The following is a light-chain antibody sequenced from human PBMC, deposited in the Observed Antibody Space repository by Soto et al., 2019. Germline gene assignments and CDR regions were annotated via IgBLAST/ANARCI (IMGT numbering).Light chain of an antibody. CDR2: QVS. CDR3: MQDTRWPRT. CDR1: QSLVYTDGNIY. Sequence: VVMTQSPLSLPVTLGQPASISCRSSQSLVYTDGNIYFNWFQQLPGQSPRRLIYQVSNRDSGVRARVSGSGSGTDFTLTISRVEAEDVGVYYCMQDTRWPRTCGQGTKLEIK. V-gene: IGKV2-30*01. J-gene: IGKJ2*01.